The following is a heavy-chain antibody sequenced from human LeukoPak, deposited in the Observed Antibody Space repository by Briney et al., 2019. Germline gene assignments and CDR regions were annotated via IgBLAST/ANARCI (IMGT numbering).Heavy chain of an antibody. J-gene: IGHJ4*02. V-gene: IGHV4-59*01. CDR3: ARSYSSGWDFDY. Sequence: KPSETLSLTCTVSGGSISSFFWSWIRQPPGKGLEWIGYIYYSGSTNYNPSLKSRVTISVDTSKNQFSLKLSSVTAADTAVYYCARSYSSGWDFDYWGQGTLVTVSS. D-gene: IGHD6-19*01. CDR1: GGSISSFF. CDR2: IYYSGST.